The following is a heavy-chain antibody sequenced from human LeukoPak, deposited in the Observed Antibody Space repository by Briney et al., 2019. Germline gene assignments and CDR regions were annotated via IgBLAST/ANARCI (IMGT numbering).Heavy chain of an antibody. J-gene: IGHJ6*03. CDR2: INHSGST. CDR3: ARGYTATYYYYMDV. D-gene: IGHD5-18*01. Sequence: PSETLSLTCAVYGGSFSGYYWGWIRQPPGKGLEWIGEINHSGSTNYNPSLKSRVTISVDTSKNQFSLKLSSVTAADTAVYYCARGYTATYYYYMDVWGKGTTVTVSS. CDR1: GGSFSGYY. V-gene: IGHV4-34*01.